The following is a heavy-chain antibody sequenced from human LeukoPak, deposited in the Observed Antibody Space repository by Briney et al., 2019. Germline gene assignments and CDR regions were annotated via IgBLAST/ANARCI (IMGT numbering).Heavy chain of an antibody. D-gene: IGHD3-3*02. V-gene: IGHV1-8*01. CDR3: ASRIFGVATLSET. CDR1: GYTFTSYD. Sequence: VSVKVSCKASGYTFTSYDINWVRQATGQGLEWMGWMNPNSGNTGYAQKFQGRVTMTRNTSISTAYMELSSLRSEDTAVYYCASRIFGVATLSETWGQGTLVTVSS. J-gene: IGHJ5*02. CDR2: MNPNSGNT.